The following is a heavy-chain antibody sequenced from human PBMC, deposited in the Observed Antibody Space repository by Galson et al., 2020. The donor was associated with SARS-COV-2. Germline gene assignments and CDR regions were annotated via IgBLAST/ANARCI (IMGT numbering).Heavy chain of an antibody. J-gene: IGHJ4*02. CDR1: GFTVSNNY. Sequence: GESLKISFAASGFTVSNNYMSWVRQAPGKGLEWVSLIYSVGSTYYTDSVKGRFTISRDNSKNTLYLQMNTLRAEDTAIYYCAAFTSLDYWGQGALVTVSS. CDR3: AAFTSLDY. CDR2: IYSVGST. D-gene: IGHD1-1*01. V-gene: IGHV3-66*01.